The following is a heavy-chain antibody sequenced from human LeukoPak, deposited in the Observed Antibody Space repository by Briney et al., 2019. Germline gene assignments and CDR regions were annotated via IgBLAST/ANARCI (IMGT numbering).Heavy chain of an antibody. CDR2: MFGNGGT. Sequence: KSSETLSLTCSVSGGSMSSDYWSWIRQSPGKGLEWIGRMFGNGGTNYSPSFQRRATMSVDTSTRRPSLRLNSVTAADTAVYYRARQTAKKWDLPGSFDSWGQGILVTVSS. CDR3: ARQTAKKWDLPGSFDS. CDR1: GGSMSSDY. D-gene: IGHD1-26*01. J-gene: IGHJ4*02. V-gene: IGHV4-59*08.